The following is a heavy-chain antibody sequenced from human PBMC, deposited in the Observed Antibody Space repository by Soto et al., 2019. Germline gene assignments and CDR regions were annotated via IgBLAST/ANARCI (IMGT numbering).Heavy chain of an antibody. CDR2: TYYRSKWYN. CDR1: GDSVSSNSAA. CDR3: ARERPGYCSGGSCYYEFDY. V-gene: IGHV6-1*01. D-gene: IGHD2-15*01. J-gene: IGHJ4*02. Sequence: SQTLSLTCAISGDSVSSNSAAWNWIRPSPSRGLEWLGRTYYRSKWYNDYAVSVKSRITINPDTSKNQFSLQLNSVTPEDTAVYYCARERPGYCSGGSCYYEFDYWGQGTLVTVSS.